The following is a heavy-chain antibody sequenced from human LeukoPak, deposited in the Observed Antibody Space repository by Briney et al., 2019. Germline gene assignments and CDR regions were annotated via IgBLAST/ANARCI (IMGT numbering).Heavy chain of an antibody. CDR2: ISYDGSNK. Sequence: GGSLRPSCAASGFTFSSYAMHWVRQAPGKGLEWVAVISYDGSNKYYADSVKGRFTISRDNSKNTLYLQMNSLRAEDTAVYYCARGLREWELLGVSNFDYWGQGTLVTVSS. CDR3: ARGLREWELLGVSNFDY. J-gene: IGHJ4*02. V-gene: IGHV3-30-3*01. D-gene: IGHD1-26*01. CDR1: GFTFSSYA.